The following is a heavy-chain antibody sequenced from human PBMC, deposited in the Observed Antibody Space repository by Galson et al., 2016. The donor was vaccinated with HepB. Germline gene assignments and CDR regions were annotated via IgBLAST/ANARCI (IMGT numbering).Heavy chain of an antibody. D-gene: IGHD1-1*01. CDR3: ARDSPGNSFFDY. Sequence: CAISGVSVSSNSGVWNWIRQSPSRGLEWLGRTYYRSKWYNHYAESVKNRITINPDTSKNQFSLHLNSVTPEDTAVYYCARDSPGNSFFDYWGQGILVTVSS. J-gene: IGHJ4*02. CDR2: TYYRSKWYN. CDR1: GVSVSSNSGV. V-gene: IGHV6-1*01.